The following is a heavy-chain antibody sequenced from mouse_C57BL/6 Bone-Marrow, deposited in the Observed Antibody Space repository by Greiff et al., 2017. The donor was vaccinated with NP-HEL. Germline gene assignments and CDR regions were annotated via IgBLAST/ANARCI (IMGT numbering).Heavy chain of an antibody. J-gene: IGHJ2*01. D-gene: IGHD2-4*01. V-gene: IGHV14-2*01. CDR2: IDPEDGET. Sequence: EVQLQQSGAELVKPGASVKLSCTASGFNIKDYYMPWVKQRTEQGLEWIGRIDPEDGETKYAPKFKGKATITADTSSNTAYLQLSSLTSEDTAVYYCARSRGYDYEGDYFDYWGQGTTLTVSS. CDR3: ARSRGYDYEGDYFDY. CDR1: GFNIKDYY.